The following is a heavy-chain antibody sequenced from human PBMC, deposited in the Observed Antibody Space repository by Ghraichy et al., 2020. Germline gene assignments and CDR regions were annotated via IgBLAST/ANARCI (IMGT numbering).Heavy chain of an antibody. Sequence: ASVKVSCKASGYTFINHDIHWVRQATGQGLEWMGWMNSNSGNTGYAQKLQGRVTMTRDTSISTAYMELSGLRAEDTAVYYCARGAGYDGADWFGPWGQGTLVTVSS. J-gene: IGHJ5*02. V-gene: IGHV1-8*01. CDR2: MNSNSGNT. CDR3: ARGAGYDGADWFGP. CDR1: GYTFINHD. D-gene: IGHD5-12*01.